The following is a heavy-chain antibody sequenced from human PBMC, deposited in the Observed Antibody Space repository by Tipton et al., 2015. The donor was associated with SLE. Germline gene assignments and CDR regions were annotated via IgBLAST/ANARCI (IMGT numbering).Heavy chain of an antibody. CDR1: GGTFSSYA. D-gene: IGHD3-3*01. V-gene: IGHV1-69*06. Sequence: QVQLVQSGAEVKKPGSSVKVSCKASGGTFSSYAISWVRQAPGQGLEWMGGIIPIFGTANYAQKFQGRVTITADKSTSTAYMELSSLRSEDTAVYYCARLTIFGVVIIGNYYYYMDVWGKGTTVTVSS. CDR2: IIPIFGTA. CDR3: ARLTIFGVVIIGNYYYYMDV. J-gene: IGHJ6*03.